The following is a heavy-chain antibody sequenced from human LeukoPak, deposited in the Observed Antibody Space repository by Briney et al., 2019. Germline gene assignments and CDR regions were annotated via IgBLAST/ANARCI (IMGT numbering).Heavy chain of an antibody. CDR1: GGSISSGSYY. D-gene: IGHD3-10*01. Sequence: SETLSLTCTVSGGSISSGSYYWSWIRQPAGKGLEWIGRIYTSGSTNYNPSLKSRVTISVDTSKNQFSLRLSSVTAADTAVYYCAREMGGWGSWRVFDYWGQGTLVTVSS. V-gene: IGHV4-61*02. CDR2: IYTSGST. J-gene: IGHJ4*02. CDR3: AREMGGWGSWRVFDY.